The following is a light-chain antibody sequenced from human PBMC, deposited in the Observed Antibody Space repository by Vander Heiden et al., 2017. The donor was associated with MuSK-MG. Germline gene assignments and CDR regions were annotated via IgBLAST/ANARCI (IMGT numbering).Light chain of an antibody. CDR2: GDS. CDR1: RSSIEIAHG. Sequence: QSGLTQPPPVSGAPGQRVSISCTGIRSSIEIAHGVHWYQQLPGTAPKLLIYGDSNRRSGVPDGFSGSNSGTSASLATTGLQAEEEADYYCQSQDSSSIGYVFGNGTKVTVL. J-gene: IGLJ1*01. V-gene: IGLV1-40*01. CDR3: QSQDSSSIGYV.